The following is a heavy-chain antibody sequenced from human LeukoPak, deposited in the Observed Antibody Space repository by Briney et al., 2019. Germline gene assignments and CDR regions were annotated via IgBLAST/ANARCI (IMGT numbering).Heavy chain of an antibody. V-gene: IGHV3-48*03. CDR2: ISSSGRII. D-gene: IGHD3-3*01. CDR3: ARDDDFWSGSGYYYYGMDV. Sequence: QPGGSLRLSCAASGFTFSSYEINWVRQAPGKGLEWVSYISSSGRIIYYADSVRGRFTISRDNAKNSLYLQMNSLRAEDTAVYYCARDDDFWSGSGYYYYGMDVWGQGTTVTVSS. CDR1: GFTFSSYE. J-gene: IGHJ6*02.